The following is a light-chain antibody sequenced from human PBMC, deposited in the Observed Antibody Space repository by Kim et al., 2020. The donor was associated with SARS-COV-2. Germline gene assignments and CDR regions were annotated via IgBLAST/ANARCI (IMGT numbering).Light chain of an antibody. V-gene: IGKV2-30*01. CDR3: MQGTHWPFA. J-gene: IGKJ3*01. CDR2: KVS. CDR1: QGLVDSDGNTY. Sequence: PASSSCRSSQGLVDSDGNTYLNWFHQRPGQSPRRLSYKVSNRDSGFPDRFSGTGSGTDFTLQISRVEAEDVGVYYCMQGTHWPFAFGPGTKVDIK.